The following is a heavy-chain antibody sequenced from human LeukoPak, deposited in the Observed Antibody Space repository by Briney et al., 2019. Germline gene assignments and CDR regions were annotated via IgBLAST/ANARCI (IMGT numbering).Heavy chain of an antibody. CDR2: INPNSGGT. CDR1: GYTFTGYY. D-gene: IGHD6-6*01. Sequence: ASVTVCFTASGYTFTGYYMHWVRQAPGQGLELMGWINPNSGGTNYAQKFQGRVTITRDTSISTAYMELSRLRSDDTAVYYCARGQNIAARHFDYWGQGTLVTVSS. V-gene: IGHV1-2*02. CDR3: ARGQNIAARHFDY. J-gene: IGHJ4*02.